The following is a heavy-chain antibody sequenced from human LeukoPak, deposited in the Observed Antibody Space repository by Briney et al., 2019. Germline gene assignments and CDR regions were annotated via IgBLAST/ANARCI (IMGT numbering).Heavy chain of an antibody. Sequence: GGSLRLSCAASGLAFSSYAMSWVRQAPGKGLEWVSTISVASNTFYADSVKGRFTISRDNSRNTVYPQMTSLRAGDTAVYYCADYGVSGVRNNFYWGQGTLVTVSS. J-gene: IGHJ4*02. CDR3: ADYGVSGVRNNFY. D-gene: IGHD3-3*01. CDR2: ISVASNT. V-gene: IGHV3-23*01. CDR1: GLAFSSYA.